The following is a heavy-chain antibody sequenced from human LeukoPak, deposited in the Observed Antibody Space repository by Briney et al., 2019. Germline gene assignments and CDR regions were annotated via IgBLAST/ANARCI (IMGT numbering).Heavy chain of an antibody. V-gene: IGHV3-7*01. CDR2: IKPDGSEK. J-gene: IGHJ4*02. CDR3: TRDLNHDSGG. D-gene: IGHD3-22*01. Sequence: PGGSLRLSCVTSGISFSGTWMTWVRQAPGKVLECVANIKPDGSEKYYIDSVKGRFTVSRDNAKNSLYLQMNSLRVEDTAIYYSTRDLNHDSGGWGQGTLVTVSS. CDR1: GISFSGTW.